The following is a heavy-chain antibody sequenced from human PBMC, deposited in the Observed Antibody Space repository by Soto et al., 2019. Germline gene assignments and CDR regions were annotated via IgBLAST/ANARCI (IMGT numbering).Heavy chain of an antibody. CDR1: GFTFSSYS. V-gene: IGHV3-21*01. J-gene: IGHJ6*02. CDR2: ISSSSSYI. Sequence: GGSLRLSCAASGFTFSSYSMNWVRQAPGKGLEWVSSISSSSSYIYYADSVKGRFTISRDNAKNSLYLQMNSLRAEDTAVYYCARSANRRNYYYYYGMDVWGQGTTVTVSS. CDR3: ARSANRRNYYYYYGMDV.